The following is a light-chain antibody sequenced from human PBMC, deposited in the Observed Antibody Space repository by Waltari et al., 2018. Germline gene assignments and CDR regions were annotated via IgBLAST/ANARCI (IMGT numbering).Light chain of an antibody. CDR3: QSYDNMVHGCV. CDR2: GST. Sequence: QSVLTPPHSVSGAPGPRVTISCSGAHSTLGAFQVPRYQKSPGAAPKLLISGSTNRPAGVPDRFSGSKSDTSASLVITGLQVEDEGDFYCQSYDNMVHGCVFGTGTKVIV. J-gene: IGLJ1*01. CDR1: HSTLGAFQ. V-gene: IGLV1-40*02.